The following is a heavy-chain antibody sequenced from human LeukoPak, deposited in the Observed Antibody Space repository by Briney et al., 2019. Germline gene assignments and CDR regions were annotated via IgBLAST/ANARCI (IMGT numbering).Heavy chain of an antibody. CDR1: GGSISSYY. Sequence: SETLSLTCTVSGGSISSYYWSWIRQPPGKGLEWIGYIYYSGSTNYNPSLKSRVTISVDTSKNQFSLKLSSVTAADTAVYYCARCKFDFWSGYSATGYYYMDVWGKGTTVTVSS. V-gene: IGHV4-59*01. CDR2: IYYSGST. CDR3: ARCKFDFWSGYSATGYYYMDV. D-gene: IGHD3-3*01. J-gene: IGHJ6*03.